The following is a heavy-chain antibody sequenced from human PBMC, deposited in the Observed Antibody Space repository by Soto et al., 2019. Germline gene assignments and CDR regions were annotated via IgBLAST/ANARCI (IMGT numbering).Heavy chain of an antibody. J-gene: IGHJ1*01. D-gene: IGHD4-17*01. CDR2: ISYDGNNK. CDR1: GFIFSTYG. V-gene: IGHV3-30*18. Sequence: QVQLVESGGGVVQPGRSLRLSCAASGFIFSTYGMHWVRQAPGKGLEWLSVISYDGNNKYYADSVKGRFTISRDNYKNALWLQMDSMRTEDTAVYYCAKGLPLTTITTVGNWAQGPLATVSS. CDR3: AKGLPLTTITTVGN.